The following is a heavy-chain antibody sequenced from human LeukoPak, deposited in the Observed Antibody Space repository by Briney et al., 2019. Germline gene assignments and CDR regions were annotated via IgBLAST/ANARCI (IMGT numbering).Heavy chain of an antibody. D-gene: IGHD2-2*01. J-gene: IGHJ4*02. CDR1: GGTFSSYT. V-gene: IGHV1-69*05. Sequence: SVKVSCKASGGTFSSYTISWVRQAPGQGLEWMGGIIPIFGTANYAQKFQGRVTITTDESTSTAYMELSSLRSEDTAVYYCARGVVAAGNFDYWGQGTLVTVSS. CDR2: IIPIFGTA. CDR3: ARGVVAAGNFDY.